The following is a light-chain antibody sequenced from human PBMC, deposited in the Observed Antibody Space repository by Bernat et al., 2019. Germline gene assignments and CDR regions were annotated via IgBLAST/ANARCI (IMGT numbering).Light chain of an antibody. V-gene: IGLV2-8*01. J-gene: IGLJ2*01. Sequence: QSALTQPPSASGSPGQSVTISCTGTSSDVGTYNFVSWYQQHSGKAPKLLIYEVTRRPSGVPDRFSGSKSGNTASLTVSGLQTEDEADYYCCSFAGSSTLVFGGGTKLTVL. CDR2: EVT. CDR1: SSDVGTYNF. CDR3: CSFAGSSTLV.